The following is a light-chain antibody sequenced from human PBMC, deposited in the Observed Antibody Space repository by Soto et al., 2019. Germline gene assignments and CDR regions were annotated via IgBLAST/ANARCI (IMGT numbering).Light chain of an antibody. V-gene: IGKV3-20*01. CDR1: QRFGSSN. CDR2: STS. Sequence: EIVLTQSPGTLSLSPGERGTLSCRASQRFGSSNLAWYQQKPGQAPRLLIYSTSSRATGIPDRFSGSGSGTDFTLTIRRLEPEDFAVYYCQQYGNSPWTFGQGTQVEIK. CDR3: QQYGNSPWT. J-gene: IGKJ1*01.